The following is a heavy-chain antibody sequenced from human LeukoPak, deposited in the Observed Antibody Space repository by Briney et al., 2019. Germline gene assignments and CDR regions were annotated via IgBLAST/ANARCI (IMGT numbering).Heavy chain of an antibody. J-gene: IGHJ4*02. CDR3: ARGSTYSSGTDYYFDY. CDR1: GFTFSSYG. V-gene: IGHV3-48*04. CDR2: ISSSGSTI. Sequence: GGSLRLSCAASGFTFSSYGMHWVRQAPGKGLEWVSYISSSGSTIYYADSVKGRFTISRDNAKNSLYLQMNSLRAEDTAVYYCARGSTYSSGTDYYFDYWGQGTLVTVSS. D-gene: IGHD6-19*01.